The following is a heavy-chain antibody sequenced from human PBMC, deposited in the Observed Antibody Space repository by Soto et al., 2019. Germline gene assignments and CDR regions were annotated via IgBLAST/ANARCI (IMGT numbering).Heavy chain of an antibody. J-gene: IGHJ5*02. Sequence: PSETLSLTCTVSGGSISSSSYYWGWIRQPPGKGLEWIGSIYYSGSTYYNPSLKSRVTIPVDTSKNQFSLKLSSVTAADTAVYYCARHPDYDFWSGYSDNWFDPWGQGTLVTVSS. CDR2: IYYSGST. CDR1: GGSISSSSYY. V-gene: IGHV4-39*01. CDR3: ARHPDYDFWSGYSDNWFDP. D-gene: IGHD3-3*01.